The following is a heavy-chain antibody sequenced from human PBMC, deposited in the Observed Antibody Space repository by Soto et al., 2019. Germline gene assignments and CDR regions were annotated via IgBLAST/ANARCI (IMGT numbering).Heavy chain of an antibody. V-gene: IGHV3-23*01. J-gene: IGHJ6*02. D-gene: IGHD1-7*01. Sequence: EVQLLESGGGLVQPGGSLRLSCAASGFTFSSYAMSWVRQAPGKGLEWVSAISGSGGSTYYADSVKGRFTISRDNSKNTLYLQINSLRAEDTAVYYCAKVFGPGFGSITGTIYGMDVWGQGTTVTVSS. CDR3: AKVFGPGFGSITGTIYGMDV. CDR1: GFTFSSYA. CDR2: ISGSGGST.